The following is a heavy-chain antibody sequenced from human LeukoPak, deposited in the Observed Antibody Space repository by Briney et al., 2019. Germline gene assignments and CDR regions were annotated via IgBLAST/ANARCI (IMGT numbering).Heavy chain of an antibody. CDR2: ISHSGST. CDR3: ASNYDILPGPDAFDI. CDR1: GGSFSGYY. V-gene: IGHV4-34*01. D-gene: IGHD3-9*01. J-gene: IGHJ3*02. Sequence: SETLSLTCAVYGGSFSGYYWSWIRQPPGKGLEWIGEISHSGSTNYNPSLKSRVTISVDTSKNQFSLKLSSVTAADTAVYYCASNYDILPGPDAFDIWGQGTMLTVSS.